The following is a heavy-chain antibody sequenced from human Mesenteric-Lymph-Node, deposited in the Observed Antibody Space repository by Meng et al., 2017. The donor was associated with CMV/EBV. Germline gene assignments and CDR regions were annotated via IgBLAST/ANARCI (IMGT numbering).Heavy chain of an antibody. J-gene: IGHJ3*02. CDR1: GLSFSNNC. CDR3: VKDGGLPGTIFFAFDI. V-gene: IGHV3-30*02. Sequence: GGSLRLSCAVSGLSFSNNCMNWVRQAPGKGLEWVAFTRYDGNKIYPNSVKGRFTITKDNSNNTLYLEINSLRPEDTAVYYCVKDGGLPGTIFFAFDIWGQGTMVTVSS. CDR2: TRYDGNK. D-gene: IGHD1-7*01.